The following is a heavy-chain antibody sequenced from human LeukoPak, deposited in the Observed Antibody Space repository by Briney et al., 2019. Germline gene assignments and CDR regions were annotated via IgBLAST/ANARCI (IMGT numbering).Heavy chain of an antibody. Sequence: ASVKVSCKASGGTFSSYAISWVRQAPGQGLEWMGGIIPIFGTANYAQKFQGRVTITTDESTSTAYMELSSLRSEDTAVYYCARGSHQIVATIWGYYYYMDVWGKGTTVTVSS. V-gene: IGHV1-69*05. CDR3: ARGSHQIVATIWGYYYYMDV. CDR1: GGTFSSYA. D-gene: IGHD5-12*01. CDR2: IIPIFGTA. J-gene: IGHJ6*03.